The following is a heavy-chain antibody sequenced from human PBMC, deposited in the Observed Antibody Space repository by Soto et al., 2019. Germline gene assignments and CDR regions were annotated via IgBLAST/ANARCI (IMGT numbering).Heavy chain of an antibody. Sequence: PSETLSLTCAVYGGSFSGYYWNWIRQTPGKGLEWIGEINHSGSTNYNPSLKSRVTISVDTSKNQFSLSLSFMTAADTATYYCARSFGWYAVDSWGQGILDTVSS. V-gene: IGHV4-34*01. D-gene: IGHD6-19*01. CDR3: ARSFGWYAVDS. CDR1: GGSFSGYY. J-gene: IGHJ4*02. CDR2: INHSGST.